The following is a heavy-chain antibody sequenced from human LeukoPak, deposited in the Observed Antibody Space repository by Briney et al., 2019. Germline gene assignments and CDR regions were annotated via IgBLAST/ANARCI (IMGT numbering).Heavy chain of an antibody. CDR3: ARGPGGSGSYYDY. CDR1: GFTFSSHG. CDR2: ISSNSRYI. Sequence: PGRSLRLSCAASGFTFSSHGMHWVRQAPGKGLEWVSYISSNSRYIYYADSVKGRFTISRDNAKNSLYLQMNSLRTEDAAVYYCARGPGGSGSYYDYWGQGTLVTVSS. J-gene: IGHJ4*02. V-gene: IGHV3-21*01. D-gene: IGHD3-10*01.